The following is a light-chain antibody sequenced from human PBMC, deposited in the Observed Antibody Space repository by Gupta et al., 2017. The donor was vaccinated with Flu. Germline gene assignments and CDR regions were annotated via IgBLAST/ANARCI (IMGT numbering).Light chain of an antibody. CDR3: MQGAHWPWA. CDR1: QNLVYSDGNTY. J-gene: IGKJ1*01. CDR2: QVS. V-gene: IGKV2-30*01. Sequence: PVTLGQPASISCTSTQNLVYSDGNTYLHWFQRPGQSPRRLIYQVSYRDSGVPDRFSGSGSGTDFTLKISRVEAEDVGIYFCMQGAHWPWAFGQGTKVEIK.